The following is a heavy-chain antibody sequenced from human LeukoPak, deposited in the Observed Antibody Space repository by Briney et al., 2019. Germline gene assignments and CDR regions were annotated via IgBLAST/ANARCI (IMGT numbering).Heavy chain of an antibody. D-gene: IGHD2-15*01. J-gene: IGHJ6*03. V-gene: IGHV1-2*02. CDR3: ARGKGIGYCSGGSCYNYMDV. Sequence: ASVKVSCKASGYTFTGYYMHWVRQAPGQGLEWMGWINPNSGGTNYAQKFQGRVTMTRDTSISTAYMELSSLRSEDTAVYYCARGKGIGYCSGGSCYNYMDVWGKGTTVTISS. CDR1: GYTFTGYY. CDR2: INPNSGGT.